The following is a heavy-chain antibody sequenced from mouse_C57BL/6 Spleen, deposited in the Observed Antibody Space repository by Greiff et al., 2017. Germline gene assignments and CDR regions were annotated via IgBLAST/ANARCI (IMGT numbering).Heavy chain of an antibody. CDR3: ARPYYDTASWFAY. Sequence: EVQLVESGGGLVKPGGSLKLSCAASGFTFSDYGMHWVRQAPEKGLEWVAYISSGSSTIYYADTVKGRFTISRDNAKNTLFLQMTSLRSEDTAMDYCARPYYDTASWFAYWGQGTLVTVSA. V-gene: IGHV5-17*01. J-gene: IGHJ3*01. CDR1: GFTFSDYG. D-gene: IGHD2-4*01. CDR2: ISSGSSTI.